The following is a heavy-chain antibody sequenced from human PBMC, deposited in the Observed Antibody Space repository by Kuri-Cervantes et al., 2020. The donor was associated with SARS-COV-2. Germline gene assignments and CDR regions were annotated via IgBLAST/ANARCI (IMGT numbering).Heavy chain of an antibody. CDR1: GFTFSSYA. CDR2: ISGSGGST. Sequence: GGSLRLSCAASGFTFSSYAMSWVRQAPGKGLEWVSAISGSGGSTYYADSVKGRFTISRDISKNTLYLQMNSLRSEDTAVYYCATHSMVRGVLDSFDMWGQGTMVTVSS. V-gene: IGHV3-23*01. J-gene: IGHJ3*02. CDR3: ATHSMVRGVLDSFDM. D-gene: IGHD3-10*01.